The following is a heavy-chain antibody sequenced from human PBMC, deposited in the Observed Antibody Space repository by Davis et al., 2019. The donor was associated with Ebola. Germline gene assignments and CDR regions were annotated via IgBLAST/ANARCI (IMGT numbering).Heavy chain of an antibody. J-gene: IGHJ5*02. Sequence: ASVKVSCKASGGTFSSYAISWVRQAPGQGLEWMGGFDPEDGETIYTQKFQGRVTMTEDTSTDTAYMELSSLRSEDTAVYYCATGPQQLVLSSWFDPWGQGTLVTVSS. CDR2: FDPEDGET. CDR1: GGTFSSYA. V-gene: IGHV1-24*01. CDR3: ATGPQQLVLSSWFDP. D-gene: IGHD6-13*01.